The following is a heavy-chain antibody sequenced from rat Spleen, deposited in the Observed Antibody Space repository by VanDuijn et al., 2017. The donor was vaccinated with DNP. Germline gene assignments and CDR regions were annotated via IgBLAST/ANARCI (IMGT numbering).Heavy chain of an antibody. CDR1: GFTFNNYW. Sequence: EVQLVESGGDLVQPGRSLKVSCVASGFTFNNYWMTWTRQVPGKGLEWVASITSSGGDSYYPDSVKGRFTISRDDAKSSLYLQMDTLKSEETATYYCARGSTSIYWYFDFWGPGTMVTVSS. J-gene: IGHJ1*01. D-gene: IGHD1-2*01. CDR2: ITSSGGDS. V-gene: IGHV5-31*01. CDR3: ARGSTSIYWYFDF.